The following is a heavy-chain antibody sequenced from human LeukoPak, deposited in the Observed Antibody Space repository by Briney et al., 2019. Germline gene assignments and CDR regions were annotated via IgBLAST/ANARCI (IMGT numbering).Heavy chain of an antibody. Sequence: NGDGSEIHYVDSVKGRFTISRDNAKNSLYLQMNSHTAEDTAVYYCARERDSSGYYGIYFDHWGQGTLVTVSS. J-gene: IGHJ4*02. CDR3: ARERDSSGYYGIYFDH. CDR2: NGDGSEI. D-gene: IGHD3-22*01. V-gene: IGHV3-7*01.